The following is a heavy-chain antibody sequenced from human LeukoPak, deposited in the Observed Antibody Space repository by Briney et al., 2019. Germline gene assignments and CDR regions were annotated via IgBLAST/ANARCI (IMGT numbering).Heavy chain of an antibody. CDR1: GFTFSTYA. V-gene: IGHV3-33*06. D-gene: IGHD3-22*01. CDR3: AKDPYYYDSSDYLRDVRGYFDL. Sequence: PGGSLRLSCAASGFTFSTYAMSWVRRAPGKGLEWVAVLWFDGSNTYYADSVKGRFTISRDNSKNTLYLQMNSLRAEDTAVYYCAKDPYYYDSSDYLRDVRGYFDLWGRGTLVTVSS. J-gene: IGHJ2*01. CDR2: LWFDGSNT.